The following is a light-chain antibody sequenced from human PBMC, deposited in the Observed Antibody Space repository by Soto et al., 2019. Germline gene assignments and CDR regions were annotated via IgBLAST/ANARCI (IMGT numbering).Light chain of an antibody. J-gene: IGKJ5*01. CDR3: QQRTNWPIT. CDR2: DAS. CDR1: ESIRTY. V-gene: IGKV3-11*01. Sequence: EIVLTQSPATLSLSPGERATLSCRASESIRTYLAWYQQKPGQAPRLLIYDASNRATGIPARFSGSGSGTDFTLTIDSLEPEDFAAYYWQQRTNWPITFGQGTRLEIK.